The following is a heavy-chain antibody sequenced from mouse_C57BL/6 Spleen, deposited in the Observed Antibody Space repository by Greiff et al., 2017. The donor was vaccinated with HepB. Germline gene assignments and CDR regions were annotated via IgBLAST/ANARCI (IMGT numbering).Heavy chain of an antibody. Sequence: EVQLQQSGPVLVKPGASVKMSCKASGYTFTDYYMNWVKQSHGKSLEWIGVINPYNGGTSYNQKFKGKATLTVDKSSSTAYMELNSLTSEDSAVYYCARGGQLRLRWFAYWGQGTLVTVSA. J-gene: IGHJ3*01. CDR1: GYTFTDYY. V-gene: IGHV1-19*01. CDR2: INPYNGGT. CDR3: ARGGQLRLRWFAY. D-gene: IGHD3-2*02.